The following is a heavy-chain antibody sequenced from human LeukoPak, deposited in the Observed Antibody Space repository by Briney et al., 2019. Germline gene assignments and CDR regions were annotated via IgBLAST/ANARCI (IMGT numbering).Heavy chain of an antibody. J-gene: IGHJ4*02. Sequence: PGGSVTLSYAAYGFPFDYLGVHWVRPGPEKGLEWVSHLSWNSGDIDYADSVKFRFTIARDNAKNSLYPQMNTLRTEDTALYYCAKSCSGGACPIDYWGQGILVTVSS. CDR3: AKSCSGGACPIDY. D-gene: IGHD2-15*01. CDR2: LSWNSGDI. CDR1: GFPFDYLG. V-gene: IGHV3-9*01.